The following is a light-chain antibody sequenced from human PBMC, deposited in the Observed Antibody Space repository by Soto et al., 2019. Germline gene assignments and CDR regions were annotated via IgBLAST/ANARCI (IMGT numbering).Light chain of an antibody. V-gene: IGLV2-8*01. CDR1: SSDVGGYSY. CDR3: SSYTSSSTYV. J-gene: IGLJ1*01. CDR2: EVT. Sequence: QSALTQPPSASGSPGQSVTISCTGTSSDVGGYSYVSWYQQHPGKAPKLMISEVTKRPSGVPDRFSGSKSGNTASLTISGLQAEDEADYYCSSYTSSSTYVFGTGTKVTVL.